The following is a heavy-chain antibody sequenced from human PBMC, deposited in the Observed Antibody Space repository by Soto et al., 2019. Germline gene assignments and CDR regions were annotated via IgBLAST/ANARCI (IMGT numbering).Heavy chain of an antibody. J-gene: IGHJ6*02. V-gene: IGHV4-4*02. CDR1: GGSISSSNW. CDR2: IYHSGST. Sequence: PSETLSLTCAVSGGSISSSNWWSWVRQPPGKGLEWIGEIYHSGSTNYNPSLKSRVTISVDKSKNQFSLKLSSVTAADTAVYYCARDHIVVVPAAIPNRGVKYYYGMDVWGQGTTVT. CDR3: ARDHIVVVPAAIPNRGVKYYYGMDV. D-gene: IGHD2-2*01.